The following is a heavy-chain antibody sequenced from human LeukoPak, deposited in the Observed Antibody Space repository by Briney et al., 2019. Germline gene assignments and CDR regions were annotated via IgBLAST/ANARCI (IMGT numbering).Heavy chain of an antibody. CDR1: GFSVSDNS. V-gene: IGHV3-66*01. CDR3: ARVAEVGVTGYYYYMDV. CDR2: IYSGGST. Sequence: PGGSLRLSCTVSGFSVSDNSMSWVRQAPGKGLEWVSVIYSGGSTYYADSVKGRFTISRDNSKNTLYLQMNSLRAEDTAVYYCARVAEVGVTGYYYYMDVWGKGTTVTISS. D-gene: IGHD1-26*01. J-gene: IGHJ6*03.